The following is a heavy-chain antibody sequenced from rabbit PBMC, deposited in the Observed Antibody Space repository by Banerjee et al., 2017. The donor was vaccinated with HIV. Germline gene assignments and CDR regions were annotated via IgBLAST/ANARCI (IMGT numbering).Heavy chain of an antibody. CDR1: GFSFSDSYY. CDR3: ARNFYFDL. V-gene: IGHV1S45*01. J-gene: IGHJ4*01. CDR2: VYSSSGTP. Sequence: QEQLEESGGDLVKPGASLTLTCTASGFSFSDSYYICWVRQAPGKGLELIACVYSSSGTPWYASWAKGRFTISKTSSTTVTLQMTSLTAADTATYFCARNFYFDLWGPGTLVTVS.